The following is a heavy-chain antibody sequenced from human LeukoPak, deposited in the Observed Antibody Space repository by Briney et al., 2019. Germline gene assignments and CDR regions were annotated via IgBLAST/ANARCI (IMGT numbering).Heavy chain of an antibody. CDR1: GGTFSSYA. V-gene: IGHV1-69*13. CDR2: IIPIFGTA. J-gene: IGHJ6*02. CDR3: ARDSGYSPSHYYYGMDV. Sequence: SVKVSCKASGGTFSSYAISWVRQAPGQGLEWMGGIIPIFGTANSAQKFKGRVTITADESTSTAYMELSSLRSEDTAVYYCARDSGYSPSHYYYGMDVWGQGTTVTVSS. D-gene: IGHD5-12*01.